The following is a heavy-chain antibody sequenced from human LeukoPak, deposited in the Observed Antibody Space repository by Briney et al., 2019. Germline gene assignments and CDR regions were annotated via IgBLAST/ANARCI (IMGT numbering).Heavy chain of an antibody. Sequence: PSETLSLTCTVSGGSISSYYWSWVRQPPEKGLEWIGYIYYSGSTNRNPSLKSRVTISADKSKNQFSLRLSSVTAADTAVYYCARGLDGYGTFDYWGQGTLVTVSS. V-gene: IGHV4-59*12. J-gene: IGHJ4*02. D-gene: IGHD5-24*01. CDR2: IYYSGST. CDR1: GGSISSYY. CDR3: ARGLDGYGTFDY.